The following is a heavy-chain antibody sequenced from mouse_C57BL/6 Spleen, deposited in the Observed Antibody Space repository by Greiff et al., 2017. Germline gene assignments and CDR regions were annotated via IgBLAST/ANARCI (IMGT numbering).Heavy chain of an antibody. CDR3: ASPDHYINPFAY. J-gene: IGHJ3*01. CDR1: GYAFTNYL. Sequence: QVQLKQSGAELVRPGTSVKVSCKASGYAFTNYLIEWVKQRPGQGLEWIGGINPGSGGTNYNEKFKGKATLTADKSSSTAYMQLSSLTSEDSAVYFCASPDHYINPFAYWGQGTLVTVSA. CDR2: INPGSGGT. V-gene: IGHV1-54*01. D-gene: IGHD2-5*01.